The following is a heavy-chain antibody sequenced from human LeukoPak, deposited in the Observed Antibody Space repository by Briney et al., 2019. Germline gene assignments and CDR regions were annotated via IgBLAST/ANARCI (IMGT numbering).Heavy chain of an antibody. V-gene: IGHV3-23*01. CDR2: ILDTGAGT. CDR3: AKDHYDSSGYYHDY. J-gene: IGHJ4*02. D-gene: IGHD3-22*01. CDR1: GFTFSGFA. Sequence: GGSLRLSCAASGFTFSGFAMSWVRQAPGKGLEWVSTILDTGAGTYYADSVKGRFTISRDNSKNTLYLQMNSLRAEDTAVYYCAKDHYDSSGYYHDYWGQGTLVTVSS.